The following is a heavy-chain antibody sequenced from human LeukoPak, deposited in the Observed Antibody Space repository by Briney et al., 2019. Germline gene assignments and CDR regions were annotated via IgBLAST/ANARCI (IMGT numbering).Heavy chain of an antibody. CDR1: GYTFTAYY. Sequence: ASVKVSCKASGYTFTAYYMHWVRQAPGQGLEWMGWINPNSGGTNYAQKFQGRVTMTRDTSISTAYMEVSRLKSDDTAVYYCARRAVYYYYGMDVWGQGSTVTVSS. D-gene: IGHD6-25*01. V-gene: IGHV1-2*02. CDR3: ARRAVYYYYGMDV. CDR2: INPNSGGT. J-gene: IGHJ6*02.